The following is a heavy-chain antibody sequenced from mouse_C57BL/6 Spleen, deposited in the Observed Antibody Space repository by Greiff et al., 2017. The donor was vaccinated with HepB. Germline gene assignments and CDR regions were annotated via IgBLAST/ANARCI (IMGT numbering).Heavy chain of an antibody. CDR3: ARDRAPYYGSSYGYFDV. CDR1: GYSITSGYY. D-gene: IGHD1-1*01. V-gene: IGHV3-6*01. CDR2: ISYDGSN. J-gene: IGHJ1*03. Sequence: EVQLVESGPGLVKPSQSLSLTCSVTGYSITSGYYWNWIRQFPGNKLEWMGYISYDGSNNYNPSLKNRISITRDTSKNQFFLKLNSVTTEDTATYYCARDRAPYYGSSYGYFDVWGTGTTVTVSS.